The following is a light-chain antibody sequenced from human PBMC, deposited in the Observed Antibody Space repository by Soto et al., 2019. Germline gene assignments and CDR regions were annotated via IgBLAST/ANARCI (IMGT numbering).Light chain of an antibody. J-gene: IGLJ1*01. CDR3: CSYAGSSTYV. CDR1: SSDVGNYNL. Sequence: QSALTQPASVSGTPGQSITISCTGTSSDVGNYNLVSWYQQHPGKAPKLMIYEGSKRPSGASNRFSGSKSGNTASLTISILQAEDEADYYCCSYAGSSTYVFGTGTQVTVL. CDR2: EGS. V-gene: IGLV2-23*01.